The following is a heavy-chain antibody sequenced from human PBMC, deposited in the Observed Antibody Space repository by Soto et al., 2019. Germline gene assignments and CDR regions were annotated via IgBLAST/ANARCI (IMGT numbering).Heavy chain of an antibody. J-gene: IGHJ4*02. CDR1: GYTFTSYA. CDR3: ARTLSGSSGWYSDY. D-gene: IGHD6-19*01. CDR2: INTGNGNT. V-gene: IGHV1-3*04. Sequence: ASVKVSCKASGYTFTSYAIHWVRQAPGQRLEWMGWINTGNGNTKYSEKFQGRVTITRDTSASTAYMELSSLRSEDSAVYYCARTLSGSSGWYSDYWGQGTLVTVSS.